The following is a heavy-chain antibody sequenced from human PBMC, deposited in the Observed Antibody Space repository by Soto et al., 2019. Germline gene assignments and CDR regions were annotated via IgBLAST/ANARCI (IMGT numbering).Heavy chain of an antibody. Sequence: EVQLVESGGGLVQPGGSLRLSCAASGLTFSTYWMHWVRQVPGKGLVWVSRINSNGSSTNYADSVKGRFTISRDNAKNTLYVQMNSLRVEDTAVYYCVREWSGCDYWGQGTVVTVSS. CDR1: GLTFSTYW. CDR3: VREWSGCDY. V-gene: IGHV3-74*01. D-gene: IGHD3-3*01. CDR2: INSNGSST. J-gene: IGHJ4*02.